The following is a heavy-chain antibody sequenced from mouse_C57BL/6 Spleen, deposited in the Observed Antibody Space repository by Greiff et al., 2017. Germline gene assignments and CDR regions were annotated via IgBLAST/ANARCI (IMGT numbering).Heavy chain of an antibody. CDR3: ARGGPDEDY. J-gene: IGHJ2*01. D-gene: IGHD3-3*01. CDR1: GYTFTSYW. V-gene: IGHV1-69*01. CDR2: IDPSDSYT. Sequence: QVQLQQPGAELVMPGASVKLSCKASGYTFTSYWMHWVKQRPGQGLEWIGEIDPSDSYTNYNQKFKGKSTLTVDKSSSTAYMQLSSLTSEDSAVYYCARGGPDEDYWGQGTTLTVSS.